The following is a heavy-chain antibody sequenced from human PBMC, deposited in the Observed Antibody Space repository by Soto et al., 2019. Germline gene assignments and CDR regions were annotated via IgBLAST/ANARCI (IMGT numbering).Heavy chain of an antibody. V-gene: IGHV1-2*04. CDR1: GYTFTDYY. CDR3: ARARGSTHYSITRDGFDI. D-gene: IGHD3-10*01. Sequence: GASVKVSCKASGYTFTDYYMHWVRQAPGQGLEWMAWINPNSGDTDSAQKFQGWVTMTRDTSISTAYMELTRLRSDDTAVYYRARARGSTHYSITRDGFDIWGQGTMVTVSS. J-gene: IGHJ3*02. CDR2: INPNSGDT.